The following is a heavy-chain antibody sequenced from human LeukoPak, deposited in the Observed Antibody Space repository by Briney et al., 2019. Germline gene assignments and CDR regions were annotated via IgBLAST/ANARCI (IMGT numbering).Heavy chain of an antibody. Sequence: SETLSLTCAVYGGSFSGYYWSWIRQPPGKGLEWIGEINHSGSTNYNPSLKSRVTISVDTSKNQFSLKLSSVTATDTAVYYCARQRPYDFWSGYHYYYYMDVWGKGTTVTVSS. CDR3: ARQRPYDFWSGYHYYYYMDV. J-gene: IGHJ6*03. V-gene: IGHV4-34*01. CDR2: INHSGST. D-gene: IGHD3-3*01. CDR1: GGSFSGYY.